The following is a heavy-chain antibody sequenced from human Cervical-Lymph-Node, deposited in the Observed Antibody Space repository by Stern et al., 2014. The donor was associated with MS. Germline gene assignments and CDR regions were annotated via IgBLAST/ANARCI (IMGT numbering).Heavy chain of an antibody. V-gene: IGHV1-69*01. CDR3: ALSSETSDRWYSLGYDL. J-gene: IGHJ5*02. D-gene: IGHD6-13*01. CDR2: SFPAFGTP. Sequence: AQLVESEAEGTKPGSSAKVSCKASGGTFSKVPSSWVRQAPAPGLEWMVGSFPAFGTPPYAQEFRGRVTITADVSTSTVYMELSSLRSDDTAVYYCALSSETSDRWYSLGYDLWGQGTLVTVSS. CDR1: GGTFSKVP.